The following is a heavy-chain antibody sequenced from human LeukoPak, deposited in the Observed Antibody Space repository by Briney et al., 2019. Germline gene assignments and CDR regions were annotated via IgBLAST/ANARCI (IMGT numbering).Heavy chain of an antibody. J-gene: IGHJ4*02. CDR3: TRVVSGRGYFDY. Sequence: GGSLRLSCAASGFTFSSYEMNWVRQAPGKGLERVSYISISGSTTYYADSVKGRFTISRDNAKNSLYLQMNSMRAEDTAVYYCTRVVSGRGYFDYWGQGTLVTVSS. V-gene: IGHV3-48*03. CDR1: GFTFSSYE. D-gene: IGHD5-24*01. CDR2: ISISGSTT.